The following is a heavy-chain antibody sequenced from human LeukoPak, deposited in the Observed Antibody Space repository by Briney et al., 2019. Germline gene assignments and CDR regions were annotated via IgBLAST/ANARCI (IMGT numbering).Heavy chain of an antibody. CDR3: ARGIYSGSYRRGYFDY. D-gene: IGHD1-26*01. CDR1: GGSISSYY. CDR2: IYYSGST. J-gene: IGHJ4*02. Sequence: PSETLSLTCTVSGGSISSYYWSWIRQPPGKGLECIGYIYYSGSTNYNPSLKSRVTISVDTSKNQFSLKLSSVTAADTAVYYCARGIYSGSYRRGYFDYWGQGTLVTVSS. V-gene: IGHV4-59*01.